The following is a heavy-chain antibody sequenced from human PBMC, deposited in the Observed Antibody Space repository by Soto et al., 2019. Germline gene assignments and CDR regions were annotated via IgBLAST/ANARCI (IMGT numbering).Heavy chain of an antibody. CDR2: IWYDGSNN. CDR1: GFTFSSYG. Sequence: QVLLVESGGGVVQPGRSLRLSCAASGFTFSSYGMHWVRQAPGKGLEWVAVIWYDGSNNYYADSVKGRFTISRDNSKNTLYLQMNSLRAEDTAVYYCARRAMTTFYYMAVWGKGTTVTVSS. D-gene: IGHD3-16*01. CDR3: ARRAMTTFYYMAV. J-gene: IGHJ6*03. V-gene: IGHV3-33*01.